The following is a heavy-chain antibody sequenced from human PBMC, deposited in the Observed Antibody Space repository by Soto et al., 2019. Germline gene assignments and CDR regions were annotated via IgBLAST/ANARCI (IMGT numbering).Heavy chain of an antibody. CDR3: ARHQSHSSSYVDP. D-gene: IGHD6-13*01. CDR1: GGSISSSSYY. V-gene: IGHV4-39*01. Sequence: QLQLQESGPGLVKPSETLSLTCTVSGGSISSSSYYWGWIRQPPGKGLEWIGSIYYRWSTYYNPSLKSRVTISVDTSKNQFSLKLSSVTAADTAVYYCARHQSHSSSYVDPWGQGTLVTVSS. J-gene: IGHJ5*02. CDR2: IYYRWST.